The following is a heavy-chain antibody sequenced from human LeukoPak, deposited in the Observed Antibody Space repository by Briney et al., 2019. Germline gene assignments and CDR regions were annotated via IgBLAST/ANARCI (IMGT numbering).Heavy chain of an antibody. D-gene: IGHD2-2*01. Sequence: SETLSLTCAVYGGSFSGYYWSWIRQPPGRGLEWIGEINHSGSTNYDPSLKSRVTISVDTSKNQFSLKLSSVTAADTAVYYCARDFRYCDSTSCYEFDYWGQGTLVTVSS. CDR1: GGSFSGYY. V-gene: IGHV4-34*01. CDR3: ARDFRYCDSTSCYEFDY. J-gene: IGHJ4*02. CDR2: INHSGST.